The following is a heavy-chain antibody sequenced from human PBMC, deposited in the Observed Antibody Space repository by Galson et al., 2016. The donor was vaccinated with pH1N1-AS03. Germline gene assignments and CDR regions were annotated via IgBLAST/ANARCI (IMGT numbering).Heavy chain of an antibody. J-gene: IGHJ4*02. Sequence: CAISGDSVSGSRGVAWNWIRQSPSRGLEWLGRTFYWSKWSNDYAVSVRSRITIDPDTSNNQFSLHLNSVTPEDTAIYFCARGKNSGFDYWGQGTPVTVSS. CDR1: GDSVSGSRGVA. CDR3: ARGKNSGFDY. D-gene: IGHD3-10*01. CDR2: TFYWSKWSN. V-gene: IGHV6-1*01.